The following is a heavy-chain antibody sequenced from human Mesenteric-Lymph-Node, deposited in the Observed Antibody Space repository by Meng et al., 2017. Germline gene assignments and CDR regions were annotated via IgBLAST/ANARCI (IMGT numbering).Heavy chain of an antibody. V-gene: IGHV1-58*01. CDR2: IVVGSGNT. J-gene: IGHJ5*02. D-gene: IGHD2-15*01. CDR1: GFTFTSSA. Sequence: SVKVSCKASGFTFTSSAVQWVRQARGQRLEWIGWIVVGSGNTNYAQKFQERVTITRDMSTSTAYMELSSLGSEDTAVYYCARADVVVDRNWFDPWGQGPWSPSPQ. CDR3: ARADVVVDRNWFDP.